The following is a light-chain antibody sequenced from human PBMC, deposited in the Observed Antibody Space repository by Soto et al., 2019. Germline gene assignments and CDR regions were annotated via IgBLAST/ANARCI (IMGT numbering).Light chain of an antibody. Sequence: ETVLTQSPGTLSLSPGERATLSCRASQTIRSNYLAWYRQTPGQAPRLLIYGASKRATGIADRFSGSGSGTDFTLIISRLEPEDFALYYCQQSGSSPWTFGQGTKVEIK. V-gene: IGKV3-20*01. CDR1: QTIRSNY. CDR2: GAS. CDR3: QQSGSSPWT. J-gene: IGKJ1*01.